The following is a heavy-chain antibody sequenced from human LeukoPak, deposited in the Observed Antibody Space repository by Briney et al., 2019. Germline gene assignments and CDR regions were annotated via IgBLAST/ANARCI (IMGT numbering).Heavy chain of an antibody. D-gene: IGHD3-10*01. V-gene: IGHV4-59*07. CDR3: AGTDYCFSSRRKEWAFDP. Sequence: ADTLSLTCTVSGGSLSSHGWSWIRQPPGKALEWIGYIHYSGSTNYNPALNRRVTISVDPSKNQFALKLRSGTAADTAVYYYAGTDYCFSSRRKEWAFDPWGQGTMVAVSS. CDR1: GGSLSSHG. CDR2: IHYSGST. J-gene: IGHJ3*01.